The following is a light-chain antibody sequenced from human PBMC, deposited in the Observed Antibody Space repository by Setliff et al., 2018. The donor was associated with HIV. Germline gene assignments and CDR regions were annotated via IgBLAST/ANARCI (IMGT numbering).Light chain of an antibody. CDR2: DVN. J-gene: IGLJ2*01. V-gene: IGLV2-14*03. CDR3: SSKTSTSTLV. Sequence: QSALTQPASVSGSPEQSITISCTGTSSDIGGYNYVSWYQQYPGKAPTLMLYDVNKRPSGVSNRFSGSKSGNTASLTISGLQAEDEADYYCSSKTSTSTLVFGGGTKVTV. CDR1: SSDIGGYNY.